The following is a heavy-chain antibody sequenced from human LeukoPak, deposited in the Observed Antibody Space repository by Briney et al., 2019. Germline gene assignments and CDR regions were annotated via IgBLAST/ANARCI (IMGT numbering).Heavy chain of an antibody. D-gene: IGHD2-21*02. J-gene: IGHJ3*02. CDR3: ARRVTVAYCGGDCYSLDAFDI. CDR2: IYYSGST. V-gene: IGHV4-59*08. CDR1: GGSISSYY. Sequence: SETLSLTCTVSGGSISSYYWSWIRQPPGKGLEWIGYIYYSGSTNYNPSLKSRVTISVDTSKNQFSLKLSSVTAADTAVHYCARRVTVAYCGGDCYSLDAFDIWGQGTMVTVSS.